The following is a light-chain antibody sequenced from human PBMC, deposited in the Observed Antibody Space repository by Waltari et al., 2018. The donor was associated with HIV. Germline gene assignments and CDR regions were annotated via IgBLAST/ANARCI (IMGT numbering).Light chain of an antibody. CDR1: ESVSSY. CDR3: HHRSNWPLT. Sequence: EVVLTQSPATLSLSPGERVTLSCRASESVSSYLAWYQQKPGQAPRLLIYDASNRATGIPARFSGSGSGTDFTLTISRLEPEDFAVYYCHHRSNWPLTFGGGTKVEI. J-gene: IGKJ4*01. CDR2: DAS. V-gene: IGKV3-11*01.